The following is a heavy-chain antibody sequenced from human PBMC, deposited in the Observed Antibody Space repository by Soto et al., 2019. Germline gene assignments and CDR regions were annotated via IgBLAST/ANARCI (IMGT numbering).Heavy chain of an antibody. CDR1: GGTFSSYA. D-gene: IGHD5-12*01. CDR3: ARVQVDIVARRGHYYYYGMDV. Sequence: QVQLVQSGAEVKKPGSSVKVSCKASGGTFSSYAISWVRQAPGQGLEWMGGIIPIFGTANYAQKFQGRVTITADKSTSTAYMELSSLRSEDTAVYYCARVQVDIVARRGHYYYYGMDVWGQGTTVTVSS. CDR2: IIPIFGTA. J-gene: IGHJ6*02. V-gene: IGHV1-69*06.